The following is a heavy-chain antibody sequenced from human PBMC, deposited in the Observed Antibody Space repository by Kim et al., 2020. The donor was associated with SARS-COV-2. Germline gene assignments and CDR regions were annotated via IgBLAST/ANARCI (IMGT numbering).Heavy chain of an antibody. CDR1: GFTFTTYA. V-gene: IGHV3-23*01. Sequence: GGSLRLSCAASGFTFTTYAMSWVRQAPGKGLEGGSTIRGSGGTPFYADSVKGRFPIHRANSKNTLNLKMNRLTAEDTAIYYCAETLKSVTRPVDCWGQGTLVAVSS. D-gene: IGHD4-17*01. CDR3: AETLKSVTRPVDC. J-gene: IGHJ4*02. CDR2: IRGSGGTP.